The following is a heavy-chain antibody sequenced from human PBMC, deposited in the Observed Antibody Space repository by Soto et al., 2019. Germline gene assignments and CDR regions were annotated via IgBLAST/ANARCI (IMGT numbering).Heavy chain of an antibody. V-gene: IGHV1-2*02. CDR1: GYTFTGYY. CDR3: ARDIDMDIVVEVAATAPGY. D-gene: IGHD2-15*01. CDR2: INPNSGGT. Sequence: GASVKVSCKASGYTFTGYYMHWVRQAPGQGLEWMGWINPNSGGTNYAQKLQGRVTMTRDPSISPAYMELSRLRSDDTAVYYCARDIDMDIVVEVAATAPGYWGQGTLVTVSS. J-gene: IGHJ4*02.